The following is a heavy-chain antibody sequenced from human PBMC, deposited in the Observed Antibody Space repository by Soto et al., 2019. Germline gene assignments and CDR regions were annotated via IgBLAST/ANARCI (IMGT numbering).Heavy chain of an antibody. CDR1: GFTFSNYW. CDR2: INIDGITT. D-gene: IGHD2-2*01. V-gene: IGHV3-74*01. CDR3: AREREYQLLYNWLDP. Sequence: EVQLVESGGGVVQPGGSLRLSCAASGFTFSNYWMHWVRRAPGKGLVWVSRINIDGITTTYAASVKGRFSIARDNAKDTLYLQMNSLRADATAVYYCAREREYQLLYNWLDPGGQGNLVTFSS. J-gene: IGHJ5*02.